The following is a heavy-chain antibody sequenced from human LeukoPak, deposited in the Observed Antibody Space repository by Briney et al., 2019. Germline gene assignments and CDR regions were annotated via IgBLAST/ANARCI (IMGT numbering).Heavy chain of an antibody. D-gene: IGHD5-18*01. V-gene: IGHV1-69*05. CDR2: IIPIFGTA. CDR1: GGTFSSYA. J-gene: IGHJ6*03. Sequence: SVKVSCKASGGTFSSYAISWVRQAPGQGLEWMGGIIPIFGTANYAQKFQGRVTITTDESTSTAYMELSSLRSEDTAVYYCARAGQLRYYMDVWGKGTMVTVSS. CDR3: ARAGQLRYYMDV.